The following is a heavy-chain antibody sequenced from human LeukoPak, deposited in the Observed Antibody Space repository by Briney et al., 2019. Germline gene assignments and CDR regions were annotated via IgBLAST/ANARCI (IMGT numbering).Heavy chain of an antibody. CDR3: ATEGVAVAGFDY. Sequence: GSLRLSCAASGFSFSNYGMHWVRQAPGKGLEWVAIIWYDGSNKFYADSVKGRFTISRDNSKNTLYLQMNSLRVEDTAVYYCATEGVAVAGFDYWGQGTLVTVSS. V-gene: IGHV3-33*01. CDR2: IWYDGSNK. CDR1: GFSFSNYG. D-gene: IGHD6-19*01. J-gene: IGHJ4*02.